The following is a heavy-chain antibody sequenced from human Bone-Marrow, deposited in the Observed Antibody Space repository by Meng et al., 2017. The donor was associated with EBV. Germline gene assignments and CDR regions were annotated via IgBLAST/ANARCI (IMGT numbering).Heavy chain of an antibody. J-gene: IGHJ4*02. CDR2: IYHSGST. V-gene: IGHV4-30-2*01. Sequence: QLPLQESGSGLVKPSQPLSLTCAVSGGSISSGGYSWSWIRQPPGKGLEWIGYIYHSGSTYYNPSLKSRVTISVDRSKNQFSLKLSSVTAADTAVYYCARVVARSYFDYWGQGTLVTVSS. CDR1: GGSISSGGYS. CDR3: ARVVARSYFDY.